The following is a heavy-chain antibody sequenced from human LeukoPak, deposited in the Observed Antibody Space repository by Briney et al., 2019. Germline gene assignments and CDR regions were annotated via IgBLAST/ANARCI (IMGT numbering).Heavy chain of an antibody. Sequence: ASVKVSCKASGGTFSSYAISWVRQAPGQGLEWMGWINPNSGGTNYAQKFQGRVTMTRDTSISTAYMELSRLRSDDTAVYYCARVRRRGDYDILTGFDYWGQGTLVTVSS. CDR1: GGTFSSYA. J-gene: IGHJ4*02. D-gene: IGHD3-9*01. CDR2: INPNSGGT. V-gene: IGHV1-2*02. CDR3: ARVRRRGDYDILTGFDY.